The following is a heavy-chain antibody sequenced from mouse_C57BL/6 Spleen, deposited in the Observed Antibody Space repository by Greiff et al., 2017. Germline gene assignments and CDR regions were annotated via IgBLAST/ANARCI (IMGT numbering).Heavy chain of an antibody. CDR2: IYPRSGNT. CDR3: ARSSAGTRGAYFDD. Sequence: VQLQQSGAELARPGASVKLSCKASGYTFTSYGISWVKQRTGQGLEWIGEIYPRSGNTYYNEKFKGKATLTADKSSSTAYMELRSLTSEDSAVYFCARSSAGTRGAYFDDWGQGTTLTVSS. CDR1: GYTFTSYG. D-gene: IGHD4-1*01. V-gene: IGHV1-81*01. J-gene: IGHJ2*01.